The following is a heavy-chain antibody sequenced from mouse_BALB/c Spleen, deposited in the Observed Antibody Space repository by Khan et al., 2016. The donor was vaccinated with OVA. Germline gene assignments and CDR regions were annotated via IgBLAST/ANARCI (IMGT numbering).Heavy chain of an antibody. Sequence: QVQLTESGPGLVAPSQSLSITCTVSGFSLTSYGVHWVRQPPGKGLEWLGVIRAGVRNNYNSALLSRLSISKDTSKSQVFLKMNSLQTDDTAMYYWARLEDIWGQGTTLTVST. CDR1: GFSLTSYG. D-gene: IGHD1-3*01. V-gene: IGHV2-9*02. CDR2: IRAGVRN. J-gene: IGHJ2*01. CDR3: ARLEDI.